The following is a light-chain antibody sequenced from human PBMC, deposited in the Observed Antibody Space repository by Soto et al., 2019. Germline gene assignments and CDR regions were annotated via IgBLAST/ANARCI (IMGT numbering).Light chain of an antibody. CDR3: QQYGSSGT. Sequence: IVLTQSPCTLSLSPGERATVCFRASQSVSNNYLAWYQQKPGQAPRLLIYGASNRATGIPDRFSGSGSGTDFTLTISRLEPEDFAVYYCQQYGSSGTFGQGTKVDIK. CDR2: GAS. CDR1: QSVSNNY. J-gene: IGKJ1*01. V-gene: IGKV3-20*01.